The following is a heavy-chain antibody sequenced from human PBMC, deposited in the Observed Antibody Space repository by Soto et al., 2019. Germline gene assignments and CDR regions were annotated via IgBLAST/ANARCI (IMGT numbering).Heavy chain of an antibody. Sequence: SVKVSCKASGSTLSTYAINWVRQAPGQGLEWMGAVIPIFGAADYAQKFQGRVTITADESMTTAYMELRSLRYEDTAMYYCARVTVASSAQHRSFDSWGQGTLVTVSS. J-gene: IGHJ4*02. CDR2: VIPIFGAA. V-gene: IGHV1-69*13. CDR3: ARVTVASSAQHRSFDS. CDR1: GSTLSTYA. D-gene: IGHD3-22*01.